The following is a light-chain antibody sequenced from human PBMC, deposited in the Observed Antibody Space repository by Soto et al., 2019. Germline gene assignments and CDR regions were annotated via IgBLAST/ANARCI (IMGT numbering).Light chain of an antibody. Sequence: QSALTQPAAVSGSPGQSITISCTGTSSDVGGYNYVSWYQQHPGKAPKLMIYEVTYRPSGVSNRFSGSKSGNTASLTISGLQAEDEADYDCRSYTSSSTYVFGTGTKVTVL. CDR1: SSDVGGYNY. J-gene: IGLJ1*01. CDR2: EVT. V-gene: IGLV2-14*01. CDR3: RSYTSSSTYV.